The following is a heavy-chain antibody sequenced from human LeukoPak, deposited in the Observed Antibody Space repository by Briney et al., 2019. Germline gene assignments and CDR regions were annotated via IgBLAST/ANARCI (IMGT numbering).Heavy chain of an antibody. D-gene: IGHD2-2*01. CDR3: ARVMPPGAFDI. V-gene: IGHV1-46*01. CDR1: GYTFTSYY. CDR2: INPSGGST. J-gene: IGHJ3*02. Sequence: ASVKVSCKASGYTFTSYYMHWVRRAPGQGREWMGIINPSGGSTSYAQKFQGRVTMTRDTSTSTVYMELSSLRSEDTAVYYCARVMPPGAFDIWGQGTIVTVSS.